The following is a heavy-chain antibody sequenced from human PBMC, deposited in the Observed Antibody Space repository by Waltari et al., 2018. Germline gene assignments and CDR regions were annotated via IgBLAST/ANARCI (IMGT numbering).Heavy chain of an antibody. V-gene: IGHV3-53*01. CDR2: IYSGGST. CDR1: GFTVSSNY. D-gene: IGHD6-25*01. J-gene: IGHJ2*01. Sequence: EVQLVESGGGLIQPGGSLRLSCAASGFTVSSNYMSWVRQAPGKGLEGVSVIYSGGSTYYADAVKGRFTISRDNSKNTLYLQMNSLRAEDTAVYYCARDTQGLTGNWYFDLWGRGTLVTVSS. CDR3: ARDTQGLTGNWYFDL.